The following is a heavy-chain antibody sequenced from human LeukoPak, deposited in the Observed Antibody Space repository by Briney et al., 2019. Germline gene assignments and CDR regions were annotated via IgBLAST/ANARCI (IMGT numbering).Heavy chain of an antibody. D-gene: IGHD3-10*01. CDR1: GGSISSSSYY. J-gene: IGHJ6*03. V-gene: IGHV4-39*07. CDR2: IYYSGST. CDR3: ARGGVTMVRGVITLIYYYYMDV. Sequence: SETLSLTCTVSGGSISSSSYYWGWIRQPPGKGLEWIGSIYYSGSTNYNPSLKSRVTISVDTSKNQFSLKLSSVTAADTAVYYCARGGVTMVRGVITLIYYYYMDVWGKGTTVTVS.